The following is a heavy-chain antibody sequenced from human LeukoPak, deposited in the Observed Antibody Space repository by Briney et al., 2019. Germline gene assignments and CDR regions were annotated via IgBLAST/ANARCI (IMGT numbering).Heavy chain of an antibody. Sequence: ASVKVSCKASGYTFTSYGINWVRQAPGQGLEWMGWMNANRGNTGYAQKFQGRVTMTRDTSTSTAYMEVSSLRSEDTAVYYCARSGGYHPLDYWGQGTLVTVSS. V-gene: IGHV1-8*01. J-gene: IGHJ4*02. CDR3: ARSGGYHPLDY. D-gene: IGHD5-12*01. CDR2: MNANRGNT. CDR1: GYTFTSYG.